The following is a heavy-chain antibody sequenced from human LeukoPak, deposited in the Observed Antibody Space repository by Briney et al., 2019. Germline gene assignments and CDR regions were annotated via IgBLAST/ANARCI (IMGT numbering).Heavy chain of an antibody. J-gene: IGHJ4*02. CDR3: ARDRYSGSEAFDC. D-gene: IGHD3-10*01. V-gene: IGHV1-69*13. CDR2: IIPIFGTA. CDR1: GGTLSSYA. Sequence: GASVKVSCKASGGTLSSYAISWVRQAPGQGLEWMGGIIPIFGTANYAQKFQGRVTITADESTSTAYMELSSLRSEDTAVYYCARDRYSGSEAFDCWGQGTLVTVSS.